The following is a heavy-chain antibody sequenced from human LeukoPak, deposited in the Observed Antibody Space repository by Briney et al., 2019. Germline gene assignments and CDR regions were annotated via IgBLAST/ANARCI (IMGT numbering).Heavy chain of an antibody. V-gene: IGHV4-31*03. D-gene: IGHD4-17*01. CDR2: IYYSGST. CDR1: GGSISSGGYY. CDR3: ARDWVGDYAIDP. Sequence: PSETLSLTCTVSGGSISSGGYYWSWIRQHPGKGLEWIGYIYYSGSTYYNPSLKSRVTISVDTSKNQFSLKLSSVTAADTAVHYCARDWVGDYAIDPWGQGTLVTVSS. J-gene: IGHJ5*02.